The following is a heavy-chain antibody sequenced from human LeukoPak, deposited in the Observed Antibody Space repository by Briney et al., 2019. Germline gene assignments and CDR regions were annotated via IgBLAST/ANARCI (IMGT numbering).Heavy chain of an antibody. V-gene: IGHV3-74*01. D-gene: IGHD5-12*01. Sequence: GGSLRLSYAASGFTLSSNWMHWVRQAPGKGLEWVSRINEDGSRRDYADSVRGRFTISRDNAKNTLYLQMNSLRGEDTAVYYCAREVATTGRHYDYWGQGTLVTVSS. CDR2: INEDGSRR. J-gene: IGHJ4*02. CDR1: GFTLSSNW. CDR3: AREVATTGRHYDY.